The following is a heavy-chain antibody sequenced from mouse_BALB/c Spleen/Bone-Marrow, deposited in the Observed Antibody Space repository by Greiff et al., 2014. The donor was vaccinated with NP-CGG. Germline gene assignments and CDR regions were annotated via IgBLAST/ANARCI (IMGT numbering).Heavy chain of an antibody. CDR3: ARERDGYFRDAMDY. CDR2: INSNGGST. CDR1: GFTFSSYG. J-gene: IGHJ4*01. V-gene: IGHV5-6-3*01. D-gene: IGHD2-3*01. Sequence: EVKLMESGGGLVQPGGSLKLSCAASGFTFSSYGMSWVRQTPDKRLELVATINSNGGSTYYPDSVKGRFTISRDNAKKTLYLQMSSLKSEDTAMYYCARERDGYFRDAMDYWGQGTSVTVSS.